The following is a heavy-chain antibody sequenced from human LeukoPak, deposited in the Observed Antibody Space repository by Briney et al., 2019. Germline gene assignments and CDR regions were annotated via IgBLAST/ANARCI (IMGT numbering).Heavy chain of an antibody. CDR3: AKDPPHSDRSIYSDNS. D-gene: IGHD3-22*01. CDR2: ISADGGDI. V-gene: IGHV3-23*01. J-gene: IGHJ4*02. CDR1: GFIFSNNI. Sequence: GGSLRLSCAASGFIFSNNIMNWVRQAPGKGLEWFSVISADGGDIYYADSVNGRFTISRDNSKNTLHLQMDSLRAEDTAVYYCAKDPPHSDRSIYSDNSWGQGTLVTVSS.